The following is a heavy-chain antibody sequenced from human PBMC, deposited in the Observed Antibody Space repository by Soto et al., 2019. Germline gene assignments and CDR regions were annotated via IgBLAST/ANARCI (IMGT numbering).Heavy chain of an antibody. J-gene: IGHJ4*02. CDR3: AKNPFQPPDPQYYFDY. CDR2: ISGSDGST. D-gene: IGHD2-2*01. Sequence: PGGSLRLSYAASGFTFSSYAMSWVRQAPGNGLEWVSAISGSDGSTYYADSVKGRFTISRDNSKNTLYLQMNSLRAEDTAVYYCAKNPFQPPDPQYYFDYWGQGILVTVSS. CDR1: GFTFSSYA. V-gene: IGHV3-23*01.